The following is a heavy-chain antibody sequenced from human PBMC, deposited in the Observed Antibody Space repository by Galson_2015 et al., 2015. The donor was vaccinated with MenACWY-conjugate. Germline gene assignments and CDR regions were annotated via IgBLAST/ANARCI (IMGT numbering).Heavy chain of an antibody. CDR3: ARPASGYSSSCDY. D-gene: IGHD6-13*01. CDR2: IYPDDSDT. Sequence: SGAEVKKPGESLKISCTGSGYSFTNYWIGWVRQMPGKGLEWMGIIYPDDSDTRYSPSFQGQVTISADKSISTAYLQWSSLKASDTAMYYCARPASGYSSSCDYWGQGTLVTVSS. J-gene: IGHJ4*02. CDR1: GYSFTNYW. V-gene: IGHV5-51*03.